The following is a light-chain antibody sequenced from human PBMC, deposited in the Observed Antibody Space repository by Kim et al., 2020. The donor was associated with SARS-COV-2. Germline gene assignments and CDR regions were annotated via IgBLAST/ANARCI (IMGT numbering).Light chain of an antibody. CDR1: SSSSTK. CDR2: GAS. V-gene: IGKV3-15*01. CDR3: QQYDNWPIT. J-gene: IGKJ5*01. Sequence: VSPGERATLSGRASSSSSTKLAWYQQEPGQAPRLLSYGASTRATGIPARFSGSGSGTEFTLTISRLQSEDFAVYFCQQYDNWPITFGQGTRLEIK.